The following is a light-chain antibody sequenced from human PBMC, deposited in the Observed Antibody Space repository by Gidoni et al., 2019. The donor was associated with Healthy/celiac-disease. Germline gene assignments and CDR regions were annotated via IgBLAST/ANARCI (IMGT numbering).Light chain of an antibody. J-gene: IGKJ1*01. CDR1: QSIISY. V-gene: IGKV1-39*01. CDR2: AAS. Sequence: DIQMTQSPSSLSASVGDRVTITCRASQSIISYLNWYQQKPGKAPKLLIYAASSLQSGVPSRFSGSGSGTDFTLTISSLQPEDFATDYCQQSYSTPWTFGQGTKVEIK. CDR3: QQSYSTPWT.